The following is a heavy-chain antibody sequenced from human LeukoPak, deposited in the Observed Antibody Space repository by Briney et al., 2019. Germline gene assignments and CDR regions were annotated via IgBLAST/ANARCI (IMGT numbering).Heavy chain of an antibody. J-gene: IGHJ4*02. D-gene: IGHD6-19*01. CDR2: ISYDGDNK. CDR1: GLTFSGYG. CDR3: AKAKLIAVAGATDS. Sequence: GGSLRLSCAASGLTFSGYGMNWVRQAPGKGLEWVAVISYDGDNKYYADSVKGRFTISRDNSRNTLYLQMNSLRPEDAAVYFCAKAKLIAVAGATDSWGQGTLVTVSS. V-gene: IGHV3-30*18.